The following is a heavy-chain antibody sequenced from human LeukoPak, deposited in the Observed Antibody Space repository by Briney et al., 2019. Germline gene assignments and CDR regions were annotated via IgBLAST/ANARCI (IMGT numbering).Heavy chain of an antibody. Sequence: SETLTLTCAVYGGSFSGYYWSWIRQPPGKGMEWIGEINRSGSTNYNPSLKSRVTISVDTSKNQFSLKLSSMTAPDTAVYYSARFHTYSDRYDFWSGYHHYFDYWGQGTLVTVSS. CDR3: ARFHTYSDRYDFWSGYHHYFDY. CDR1: GGSFSGYY. CDR2: INRSGST. J-gene: IGHJ4*02. V-gene: IGHV4-34*01. D-gene: IGHD3-3*01.